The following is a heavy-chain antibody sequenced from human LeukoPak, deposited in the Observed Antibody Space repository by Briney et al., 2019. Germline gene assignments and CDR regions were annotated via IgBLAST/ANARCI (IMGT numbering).Heavy chain of an antibody. CDR3: ARESGSGWYVY. Sequence: PGGSLGPSCAASGFTVSSNYMSWVRQAPGKGLEWVSVIYSGGSTYYADSVKGRFTISRDNSKNTLYLQMNSLRAEDTAVYYCARESGSGWYVYWGQGTLVTVSS. J-gene: IGHJ4*02. CDR2: IYSGGST. CDR1: GFTVSSNY. D-gene: IGHD6-19*01. V-gene: IGHV3-53*01.